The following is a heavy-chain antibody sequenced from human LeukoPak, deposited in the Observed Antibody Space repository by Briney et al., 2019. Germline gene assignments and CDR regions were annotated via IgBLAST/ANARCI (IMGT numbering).Heavy chain of an antibody. CDR1: GGSISSSSYY. CDR3: ARYGIAARPTDY. CDR2: IYYSGST. D-gene: IGHD6-6*01. J-gene: IGHJ4*02. V-gene: IGHV4-39*01. Sequence: PSETLSLTCTVSGGSISSSSYYWGWIRQPPGKGLEWIGSIYYSGSTYCNPSLKSRVTISVDTSKNQFSLKLSSVTAADTAVYYCARYGIAARPTDYWGQGTLVTVSS.